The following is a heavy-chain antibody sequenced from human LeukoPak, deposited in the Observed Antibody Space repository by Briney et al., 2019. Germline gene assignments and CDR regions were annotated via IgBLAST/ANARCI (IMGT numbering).Heavy chain of an antibody. CDR3: ARLKEKQQLARVRPYYYYYYMDV. V-gene: IGHV4-34*01. Sequence: PSETLSLTCAVYGGSFSGYYWSWIRQPPGKGLEWIGEINHSGSTNYNPSLKSRVTISVDTPKNQFSLKLSSVTAADTAVYYCARLKEKQQLARVRPYYYYYYMDVWGKGTTVTVSS. CDR2: INHSGST. CDR1: GGSFSGYY. J-gene: IGHJ6*03. D-gene: IGHD6-13*01.